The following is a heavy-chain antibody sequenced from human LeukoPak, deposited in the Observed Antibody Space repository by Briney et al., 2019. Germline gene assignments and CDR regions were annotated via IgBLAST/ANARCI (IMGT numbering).Heavy chain of an antibody. J-gene: IGHJ4*02. Sequence: ASVKVSCKASGYTFTSYGISWVRPAPGQGLEWMGWISAYNGNTNFAQKLQGRVTMTTDTSTSTAYMERRSLRSDDTAVYYCARERSGSYSFDYWGQGTLVTVSS. V-gene: IGHV1-18*01. CDR1: GYTFTSYG. D-gene: IGHD1-26*01. CDR3: ARERSGSYSFDY. CDR2: ISAYNGNT.